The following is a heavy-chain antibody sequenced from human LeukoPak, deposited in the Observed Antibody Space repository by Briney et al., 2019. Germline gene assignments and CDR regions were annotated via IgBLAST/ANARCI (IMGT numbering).Heavy chain of an antibody. Sequence: GESLKISCKGPGYSFPSYWFGWVRQMPGKGLEWMGIFFPVDSDTRYSPSFQGQVTISADKSISTAYLQWRSLKASDTAMYYCAGRQQLAHDFDYWGQGTLVTVSS. CDR3: AGRQQLAHDFDY. D-gene: IGHD6-13*01. V-gene: IGHV5-51*01. J-gene: IGHJ4*02. CDR2: FFPVDSDT. CDR1: GYSFPSYW.